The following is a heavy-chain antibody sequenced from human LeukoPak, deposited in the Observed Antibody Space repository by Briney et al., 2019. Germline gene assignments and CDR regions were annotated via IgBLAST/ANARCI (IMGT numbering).Heavy chain of an antibody. J-gene: IGHJ5*02. Sequence: GGSLRLSCAASGFTFSSYSMNWVRQAPGKGLEWVSSISSSSSYIYYADSVKGRFTISRDNAKNSLYLQMNSLRAEDMALYYCAKGALSDFWSSYFPNWFDPWGQGTLVTVSS. CDR1: GFTFSSYS. CDR2: ISSSSSYI. D-gene: IGHD3-3*01. CDR3: AKGALSDFWSSYFPNWFDP. V-gene: IGHV3-21*04.